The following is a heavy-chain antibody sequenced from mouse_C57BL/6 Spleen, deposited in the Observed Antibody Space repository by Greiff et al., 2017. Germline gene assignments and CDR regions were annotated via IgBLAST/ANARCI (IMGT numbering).Heavy chain of an antibody. V-gene: IGHV1-15*01. Sequence: VQLQPSGAELVRPGASVTLSCKASGYTFTDYEMHWVKQTPVHGLEWIGAIDPETGGTAYNQKFKGKAILTADKSSSTAYMELRSLTSEDSAVYYCTRWWLRAYWGQGTLVTVSA. CDR3: TRWWLRAY. J-gene: IGHJ3*01. CDR2: IDPETGGT. CDR1: GYTFTDYE. D-gene: IGHD1-1*02.